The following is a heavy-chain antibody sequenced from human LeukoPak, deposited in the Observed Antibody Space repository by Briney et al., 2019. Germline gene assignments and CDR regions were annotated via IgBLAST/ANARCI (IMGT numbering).Heavy chain of an antibody. CDR2: ISSSSSTI. V-gene: IGHV3-48*04. D-gene: IGHD1-26*01. Sequence: SGGSLRLSCAASGFTFSSYSMNWVRQAPGKGLEWVSYISSSSSTIYYADSVKGRFTISRDNAKNSLYLQMNSLRAEDTAVYYCARVVTRDRASSDYWGQGTLVTVSS. CDR3: ARVVTRDRASSDY. J-gene: IGHJ4*02. CDR1: GFTFSSYS.